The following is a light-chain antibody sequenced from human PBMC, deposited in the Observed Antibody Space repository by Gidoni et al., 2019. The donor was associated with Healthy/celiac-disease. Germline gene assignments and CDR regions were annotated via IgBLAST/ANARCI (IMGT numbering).Light chain of an antibody. Sequence: DIQMTQSHSTLSASVGDRVTITCRASQSISSWLAWYQQQPGKAPKLLIYQASSLESGVPSRFSGSGSVTEFTLTISSLQPDDFATYYCQQYNSYPRTFGQGTKVEIK. CDR1: QSISSW. J-gene: IGKJ1*01. CDR3: QQYNSYPRT. V-gene: IGKV1-5*03. CDR2: QAS.